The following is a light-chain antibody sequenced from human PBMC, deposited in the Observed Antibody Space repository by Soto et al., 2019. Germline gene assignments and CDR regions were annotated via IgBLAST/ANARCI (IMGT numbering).Light chain of an antibody. V-gene: IGKV1-5*01. CDR3: QQYNSYSRT. CDR2: DAS. CDR1: QSISSW. Sequence: DIQMTQSRSALSASVGDRVTITCRASQSISSWLAWYQQKPGKAPKPLIYDASSLESGVPSRFSGSGSGTEFTLTISSLQPDDFATYYCQQYNSYSRTFGQGTKV. J-gene: IGKJ1*01.